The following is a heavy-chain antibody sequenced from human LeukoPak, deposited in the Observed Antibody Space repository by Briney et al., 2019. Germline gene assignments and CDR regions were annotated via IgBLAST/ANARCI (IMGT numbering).Heavy chain of an antibody. J-gene: IGHJ4*02. CDR1: GGSISEYY. CDR3: ARGGNFYRGHYFDY. CDR2: IYYTGST. D-gene: IGHD1-26*01. Sequence: PSETLSLTCTVSGGSISEYYWYWIRQPPGKGLEWIGYIYYTGSTKYHPSLKSQLTISVDTSKNQFSLRLTSVTAADTAVYYCARGGNFYRGHYFDYWGQGALVTVSS. V-gene: IGHV4-59*01.